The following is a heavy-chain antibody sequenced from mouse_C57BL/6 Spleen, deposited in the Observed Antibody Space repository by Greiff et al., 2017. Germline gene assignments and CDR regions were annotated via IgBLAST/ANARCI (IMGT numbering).Heavy chain of an antibody. CDR3: ARPLLYGSSAWFAY. CDR2: INPSNGGT. D-gene: IGHD1-1*01. CDR1: GYTFTSYW. V-gene: IGHV1-53*01. J-gene: IGHJ3*01. Sequence: QVQLQQPGTELVKPGASVKLSCKASGYTFTSYWMHWVKQMPGQGLEWIGNINPSNGGTNYNEKFKSKATLTVDKSSSTAYMQHSSLTSEDSAVYYCARPLLYGSSAWFAYWGQGTLVTVAA.